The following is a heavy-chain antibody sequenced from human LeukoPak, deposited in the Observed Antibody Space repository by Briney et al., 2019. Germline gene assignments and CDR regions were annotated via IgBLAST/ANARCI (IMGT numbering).Heavy chain of an antibody. CDR2: ISWNSGSI. V-gene: IGHV3-9*01. Sequence: GGSLRLSCAASGFTFDDYAMHWVRQAPGKGLEWVSGISWNSGSIGYADSVKGRFTISRDNAKYSLYLQMNSLRAEDTAVYYCARDSVHGYYDSSGYSALFDYWGQGTLVTVSS. CDR1: GFTFDDYA. J-gene: IGHJ4*02. D-gene: IGHD3-22*01. CDR3: ARDSVHGYYDSSGYSALFDY.